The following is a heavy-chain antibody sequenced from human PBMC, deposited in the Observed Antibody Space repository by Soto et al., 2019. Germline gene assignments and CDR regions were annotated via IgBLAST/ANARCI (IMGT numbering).Heavy chain of an antibody. CDR1: GGPISSYD. D-gene: IGHD2-2*01. CDR2: IYYSGST. Sequence: TSETLSLTCTVSGGPISSYDWSWIRQPPGKGLEWIGYIYYSGSTNYNPSLKSRVTISVDTSKNQFSLKLTSVTAADTAVFYCARRSNQGVYFDYWGQGTLVTVSS. J-gene: IGHJ4*02. CDR3: ARRSNQGVYFDY. V-gene: IGHV4-59*01.